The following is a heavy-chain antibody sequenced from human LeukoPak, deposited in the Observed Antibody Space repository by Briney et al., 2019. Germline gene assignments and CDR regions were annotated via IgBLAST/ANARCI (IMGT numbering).Heavy chain of an antibody. Sequence: ASVKVSCKASGHTFKNYDINWVRQATGQGLEWMGWMNPNSGNTGFAQKFQDRVSMTRDTSINTAYMELTSLRSGDTAVYYCARATPGGLHGYSFDYWGQGTVVTVSS. D-gene: IGHD5-24*01. V-gene: IGHV1-8*02. CDR3: ARATPGGLHGYSFDY. CDR1: GHTFKNYD. CDR2: MNPNSGNT. J-gene: IGHJ4*02.